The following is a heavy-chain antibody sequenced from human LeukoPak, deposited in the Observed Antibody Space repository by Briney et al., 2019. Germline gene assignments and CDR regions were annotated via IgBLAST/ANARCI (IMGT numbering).Heavy chain of an antibody. CDR2: INTDGSST. CDR1: GFTFSSYW. CDR3: ARGHIVVGYYYYMDV. Sequence: GGSLRLSCAASGFTFSSYWMHWVRQAPGKGLVWVSRINTDGSSTNYADSVKGRFTISRDNAKNTLYLQMNSLRAEDTAVYYCARGHIVVGYYYYMDVWGKGTTVTVSS. V-gene: IGHV3-74*01. D-gene: IGHD2-15*01. J-gene: IGHJ6*03.